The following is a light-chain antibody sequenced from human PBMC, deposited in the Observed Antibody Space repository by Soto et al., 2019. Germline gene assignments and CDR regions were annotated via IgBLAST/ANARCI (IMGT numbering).Light chain of an antibody. CDR3: AAWDDSLAGDV. J-gene: IGLJ1*01. CDR2: RNN. CDR1: SSNIGSNY. V-gene: IGLV1-47*01. Sequence: QPVLTQPPSASGTPGQRVTISCSGSSSNIGSNYVFWYQQLPGTAPKLLIYRNNQRPSGVPDRFSGSKPGTSASLAISGLRSEDEADYFCAAWDDSLAGDVFGTGTKLTVL.